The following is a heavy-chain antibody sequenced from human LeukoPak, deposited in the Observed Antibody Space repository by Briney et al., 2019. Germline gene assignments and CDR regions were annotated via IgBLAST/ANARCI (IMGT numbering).Heavy chain of an antibody. V-gene: IGHV3-30*02. CDR3: AKDVAYTFDY. J-gene: IGHJ4*02. CDR1: GFTFSSYG. Sequence: GGSLRLSCAASGFTFSSYGMSWVRQAPGSGLEWLAYIHYDGYTTNYADSVKGRFTISRENSKNTLYLQMNSLRTEDTAVYYCAKDVAYTFDYWGQGTLVTVSS. CDR2: IHYDGYTT. D-gene: IGHD3-16*01.